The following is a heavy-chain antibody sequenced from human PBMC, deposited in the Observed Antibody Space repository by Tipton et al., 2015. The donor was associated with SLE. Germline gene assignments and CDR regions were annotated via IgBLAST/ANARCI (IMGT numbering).Heavy chain of an antibody. J-gene: IGHJ3*01. CDR2: IYHSGNT. D-gene: IGHD6-13*01. CDR3: ARDREFLWYETVGDAFEH. V-gene: IGHV4-38-2*02. CDR1: GDSINSYY. Sequence: TLSLTCTVSGDSINSYYWGWIRQPPGKGLEWIGSIYHSGNTYYNPSLKNRVTISIDTSKNQFSLKLTSVTAADSAVYFCARDREFLWYETVGDAFEHWGQGKMVTVSS.